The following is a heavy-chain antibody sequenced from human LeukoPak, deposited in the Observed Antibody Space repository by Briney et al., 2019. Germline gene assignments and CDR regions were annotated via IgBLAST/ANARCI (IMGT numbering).Heavy chain of an antibody. CDR1: GGSIRSYY. D-gene: IGHD3-10*01. J-gene: IGHJ4*02. CDR3: ARAQYYYPRVDY. V-gene: IGHV4-34*01. Sequence: ASETLSLTCTVSGGSIRSYYWSWIRQPPGKGLEWIGEINHSGSTNYNPSLKSRVTISVDTSKNQFSLKLSSVTAADTAVYYCARAQYYYPRVDYWGQGTLVTVSS. CDR2: INHSGST.